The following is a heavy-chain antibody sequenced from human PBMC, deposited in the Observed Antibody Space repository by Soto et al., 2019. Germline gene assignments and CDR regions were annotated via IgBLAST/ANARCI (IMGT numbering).Heavy chain of an antibody. CDR3: AREGASGSHIGY. CDR1: GGTFSSYA. D-gene: IGHD3-22*01. CDR2: IIPIFGTA. V-gene: IGHV1-69*01. J-gene: IGHJ4*02. Sequence: QVQLVQSGAEVKKPGSSVKVSCKASGGTFSSYAISWVRQAPGQGLEWMGGIIPIFGTANYAQKFQGRVTSNADESTSTAYMELSSLRSEDTAVYYCAREGASGSHIGYWGQGTLVTVSS.